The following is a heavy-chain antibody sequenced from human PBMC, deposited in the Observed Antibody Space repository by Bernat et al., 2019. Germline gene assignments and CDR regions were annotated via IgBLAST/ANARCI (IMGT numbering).Heavy chain of an antibody. J-gene: IGHJ4*02. CDR1: GFSLSTSGMR. V-gene: IGHV2-70*04. CDR3: ARNGCSGGSCYGH. Sequence: QVTLKESGPALVKPTQTLTLTCTFSGFSLSTSGMRVSWIRQPPGKALEWLARIDWDDDKFYSTSLRTRLTISKDTSKNQVVLTMTNMDPVDTATYYCARNGCSGGSCYGHWGQGTLVTVSS. D-gene: IGHD2-15*01. CDR2: IDWDDDK.